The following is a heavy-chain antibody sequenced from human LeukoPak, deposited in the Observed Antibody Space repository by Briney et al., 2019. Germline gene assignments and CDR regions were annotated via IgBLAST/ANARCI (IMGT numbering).Heavy chain of an antibody. V-gene: IGHV4-39*07. CDR1: GFTFSAYS. J-gene: IGHJ3*02. D-gene: IGHD3-10*01. Sequence: GSLRLSCVASGFTFSAYSLNWVRQAPGKRLEWIGSIYYSGSNYYNPSLKSRVTISVDTSKNQFSLKLSSVTAADTAVYYCARVRSLLWFGELFAFDIWGQGTMVTVSS. CDR2: IYYSGSN. CDR3: ARVRSLLWFGELFAFDI.